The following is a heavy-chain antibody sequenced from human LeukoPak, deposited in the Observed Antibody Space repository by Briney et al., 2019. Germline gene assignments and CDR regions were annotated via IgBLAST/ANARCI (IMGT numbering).Heavy chain of an antibody. V-gene: IGHV1-69*01. D-gene: IGHD5-24*01. Sequence: SVKVSCKASGGTFSSYAFSWVRQAPGQGLEWMGGIIPIFGTANYAQKFQGRVTITADESTSTAYMELSSLRSEDTAVYYCARAGGGDGYNTFDYWGQGTLVTVSS. J-gene: IGHJ4*02. CDR3: ARAGGGDGYNTFDY. CDR1: GGTFSSYA. CDR2: IIPIFGTA.